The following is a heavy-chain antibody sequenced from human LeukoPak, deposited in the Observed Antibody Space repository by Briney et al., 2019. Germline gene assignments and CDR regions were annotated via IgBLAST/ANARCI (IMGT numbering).Heavy chain of an antibody. J-gene: IGHJ5*02. CDR2: IIPIFGIA. D-gene: IGHD6-19*01. V-gene: IGHV1-69*04. CDR1: GGTFSSYA. Sequence: ASVKISCKASGGTFSSYAISWVRQAPGQGLEWMGRIIPIFGIANYAQKFQGRVTITADKSTSTAYMELSSLRSEDTAVYYCAALDASSGRPWGQGTLVTVSS. CDR3: AALDASSGRP.